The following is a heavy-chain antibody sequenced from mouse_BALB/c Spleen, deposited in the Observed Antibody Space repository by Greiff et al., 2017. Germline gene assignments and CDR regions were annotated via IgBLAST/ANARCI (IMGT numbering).Heavy chain of an antibody. J-gene: IGHJ4*01. CDR2: ISNGGGST. CDR3: ARQGYYGYYAMDY. Sequence: EVQLVESGGGLVQPGGSLKLSCAASGFTFSSYTMSWVRQTPEKRLEWVAYISNGGGSTYYPDTVKGRFTISRDNPKNTLYLQMSSLKSEDTAMYYCARQGYYGYYAMDYWGQGTSVTVSS. V-gene: IGHV5-12-2*01. D-gene: IGHD1-2*01. CDR1: GFTFSSYT.